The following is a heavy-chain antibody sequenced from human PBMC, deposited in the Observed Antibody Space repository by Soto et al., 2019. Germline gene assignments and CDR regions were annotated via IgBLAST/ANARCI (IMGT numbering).Heavy chain of an antibody. CDR2: IYYSGST. CDR1: GGSISSGDYY. D-gene: IGHD5-12*01. CDR3: ARVAATKVGYFDY. Sequence: QVQLQESGPGLVKPSQTLSLTCTVSGGSISSGDYYWSWIRQPPGKGLEWIGYIYYSGSTYYNPSLKSRVTISEDTSKNQFSLKLSSVTAADTAVYYCARVAATKVGYFDYWGQGTLVTVSS. J-gene: IGHJ4*02. V-gene: IGHV4-30-4*01.